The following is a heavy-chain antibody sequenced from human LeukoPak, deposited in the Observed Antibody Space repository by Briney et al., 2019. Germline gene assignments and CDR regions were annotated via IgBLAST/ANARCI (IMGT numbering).Heavy chain of an antibody. J-gene: IGHJ4*02. D-gene: IGHD1-26*01. Sequence: GGSLRLSCADSGFTLNKYWMTWVRQAPGKGLEWVATIKTDGSQKYYVDSVKGRFIISRDNAKNSLYLQMNSLRAEDTALYYCAKGIVGATTREADYWGQGTLVTVSS. CDR3: AKGIVGATTREADY. CDR1: GFTLNKYW. V-gene: IGHV3-7*03. CDR2: IKTDGSQK.